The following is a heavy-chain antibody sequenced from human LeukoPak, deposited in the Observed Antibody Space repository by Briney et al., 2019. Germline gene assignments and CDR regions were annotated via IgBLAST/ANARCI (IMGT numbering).Heavy chain of an antibody. CDR3: ARRTMGTAFDI. CDR2: IYYSGST. Sequence: PSETLSLTCTVSGGSISSYYWSWIRQPPGKGLEWIGYIYYSGSTNYNPSLKSRVTISVDTSKNQFSQKLSSVTAADTAVYYCARRTMGTAFDIWGQGTMVTVSS. J-gene: IGHJ3*02. CDR1: GGSISSYY. V-gene: IGHV4-59*08. D-gene: IGHD2-2*01.